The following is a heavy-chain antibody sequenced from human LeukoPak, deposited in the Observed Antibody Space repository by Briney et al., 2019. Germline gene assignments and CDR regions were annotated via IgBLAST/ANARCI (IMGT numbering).Heavy chain of an antibody. CDR1: GYSFTTYA. CDR2: ISAYNGNT. CDR3: ARAPYYDFWSGYYAQNWFDP. Sequence: ASVKVSCKASGYSFTTYAISWVRQAPGQGLEWMGWISAYNGNTNYAHKYQARVTMTTDRSTSTAYMELRSLRSDDTAVYYCARAPYYDFWSGYYAQNWFDPWGQGTLVTVSS. V-gene: IGHV1-18*01. D-gene: IGHD3-3*01. J-gene: IGHJ5*02.